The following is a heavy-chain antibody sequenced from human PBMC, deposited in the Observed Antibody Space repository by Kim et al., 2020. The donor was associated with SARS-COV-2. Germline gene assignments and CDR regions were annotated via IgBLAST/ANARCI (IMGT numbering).Heavy chain of an antibody. CDR3: TTLLSMSMVSYHMDV. CDR1: GFTFSSQV. D-gene: IGHD2-15*01. Sequence: GGSLRLSCVGSGFTFSSQVLHWVRQAPGKGLEWVAVISNYVTDKFYAESVKGRFTISRDNSKDTLYLEMNSLRPEDSGVYYFTTLLSMSMVSYHMDVWG. V-gene: IGHV3-30-3*02. CDR2: ISNYVTDK. J-gene: IGHJ6*03.